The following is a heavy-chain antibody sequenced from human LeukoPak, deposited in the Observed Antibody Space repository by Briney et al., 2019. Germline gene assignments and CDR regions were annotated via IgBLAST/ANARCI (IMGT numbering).Heavy chain of an antibody. J-gene: IGHJ4*02. Sequence: PGGSLRHSCAASGFTFSNYAMHWVRQAPGKGLEWVAIISYDGSNKYYADSVKGRFTISRDNSKNTLYLQMNSLRADDTAVYYCARGRSGSHHFDSWGQGTLVTVPS. CDR2: ISYDGSNK. CDR1: GFTFSNYA. V-gene: IGHV3-30*04. CDR3: ARGRSGSHHFDS. D-gene: IGHD3-10*01.